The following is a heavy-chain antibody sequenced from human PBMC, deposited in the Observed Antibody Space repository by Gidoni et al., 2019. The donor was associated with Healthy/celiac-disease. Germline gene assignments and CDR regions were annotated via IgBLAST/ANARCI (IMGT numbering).Heavy chain of an antibody. CDR1: GGSFSGYY. J-gene: IGHJ4*02. V-gene: IGHV4-34*01. Sequence: QVQLQQWGAGLLKPSETLSLTCAVYGGSFSGYYWSWIRQPPGKGLEWIGEINHSGSTNYNPSLKSRVTISVDTSKNQFSLKLSSVTAADTAVYYCARSRGYYGSGSYYPHFDYWGQGTLVTVSS. CDR3: ARSRGYYGSGSYYPHFDY. D-gene: IGHD3-10*01. CDR2: INHSGST.